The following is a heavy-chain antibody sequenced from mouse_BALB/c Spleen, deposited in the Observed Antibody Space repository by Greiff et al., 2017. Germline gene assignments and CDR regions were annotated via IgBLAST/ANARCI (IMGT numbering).Heavy chain of an antibody. CDR3: TRSGGNYGFDY. D-gene: IGHD2-1*01. CDR2: IYPSDSYT. V-gene: IGHV1-69*02. J-gene: IGHJ2*01. CDR1: GYTFTSYW. Sequence: QVQLQQPGAELVRPGASVKLSCKASGYTFTSYWINWVKQRPGQGLEWIGNIYPSDSYTNYNQKFKDKATLTVDKSSSTAYMQLSSPTSEDSAVYYCTRSGGNYGFDYWGQGTTLTVSS.